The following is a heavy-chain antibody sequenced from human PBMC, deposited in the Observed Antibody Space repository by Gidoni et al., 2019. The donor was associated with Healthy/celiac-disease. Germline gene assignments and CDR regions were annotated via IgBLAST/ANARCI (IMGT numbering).Heavy chain of an antibody. Sequence: EVQLLESGGGLVQPGGSLSLSCAASGFPFISCAMSWVRQAPGKGLEWVSAISGSGGSTYYADSVKGRFTISRDNSKNTLYLQMNSLRAEDTAVYYCAKAECSRTSCYKGCPRWGQGTLVTVSS. D-gene: IGHD2-2*02. CDR3: AKAECSRTSCYKGCPR. V-gene: IGHV3-23*01. J-gene: IGHJ4*02. CDR1: GFPFISCA. CDR2: ISGSGGST.